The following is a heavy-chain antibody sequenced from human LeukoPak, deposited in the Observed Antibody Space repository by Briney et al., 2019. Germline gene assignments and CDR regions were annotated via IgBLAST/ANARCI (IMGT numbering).Heavy chain of an antibody. J-gene: IGHJ4*02. CDR3: ARVRALSYYDSSGDLYYFDY. CDR1: GGSIRSYF. D-gene: IGHD3-22*01. V-gene: IGHV4-59*01. Sequence: PSETLSLTCTVSGGSIRSYFWSWIRQPPGKGLEWIGYMYYSGSTHYNPSLKSRVTISVDTSKNQLSLKLSSVTAADTAVYYCARVRALSYYDSSGDLYYFDYWGQGTLVTVSS. CDR2: MYYSGST.